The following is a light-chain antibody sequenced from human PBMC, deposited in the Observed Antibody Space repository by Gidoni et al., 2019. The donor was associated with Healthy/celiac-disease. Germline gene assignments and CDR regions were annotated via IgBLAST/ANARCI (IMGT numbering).Light chain of an antibody. CDR2: GNS. J-gene: IGLJ2*01. V-gene: IGLV1-40*01. Sequence: QSVLTQPPSVSGAPGQRVTISCTGSSSNIGAGYDVHWYQQLPGTAPKLLIYGNSTRPAGVPDRFSGSKSGTSASLAITGLQAEDEADYYCQSYDSSLPVFGGGTKLTVL. CDR3: QSYDSSLPV. CDR1: SSNIGAGYD.